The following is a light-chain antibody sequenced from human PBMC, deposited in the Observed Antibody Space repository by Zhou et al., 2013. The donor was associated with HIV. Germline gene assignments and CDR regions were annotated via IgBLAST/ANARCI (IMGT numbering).Light chain of an antibody. CDR1: SSDIGGYKY. J-gene: IGLJ3*02. CDR2: DVT. Sequence: QSALTQPASVSGSPGQSITISCTGSSSDIGGYKYVSWYQQSSVQAPKLIIYDVTNRPSGVSNRFSGSKSGNTASLTISGLQAEDEAYYYCSSYSSNTPWVFGGGTKLTVL. V-gene: IGLV2-14*03. CDR3: SSYSSNTPWV.